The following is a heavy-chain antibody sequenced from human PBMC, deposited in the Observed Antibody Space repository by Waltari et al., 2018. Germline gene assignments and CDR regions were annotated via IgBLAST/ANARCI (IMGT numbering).Heavy chain of an antibody. Sequence: QVQMVQSGAELKKPGAAVMVSCKASGYSFTSCGISWVRQAPGQGLEWMGWIQTSNGDTNYPKKVQGRVTMTTDRSTSTVYMELRGLRSDDTAVYYCVKDNWNNFEYWGQGTPVTVSS. CDR3: VKDNWNNFEY. CDR2: IQTSNGDT. J-gene: IGHJ4*02. V-gene: IGHV1-18*01. D-gene: IGHD1-20*01. CDR1: GYSFTSCG.